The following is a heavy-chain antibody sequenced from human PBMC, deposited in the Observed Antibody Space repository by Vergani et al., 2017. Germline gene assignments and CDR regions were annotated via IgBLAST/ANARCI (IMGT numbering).Heavy chain of an antibody. Sequence: QVQLQESGPGLVKPSETLSLTCTVSGGSISSYYWSWIRQPPGKGLEWIGYIYYSGSTNYNPSLKSRVTISVDTSKNQFSLKLSSGTAADTAVYYCARQGWGSIYWYFDLWGRGTLVTVSS. CDR2: IYYSGST. D-gene: IGHD3-16*01. CDR1: GGSISSYY. V-gene: IGHV4-59*08. J-gene: IGHJ2*01. CDR3: ARQGWGSIYWYFDL.